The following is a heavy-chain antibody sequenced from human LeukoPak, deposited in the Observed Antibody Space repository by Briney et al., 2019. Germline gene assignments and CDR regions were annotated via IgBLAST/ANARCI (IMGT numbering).Heavy chain of an antibody. CDR3: ASGPRREYFFDY. CDR2: IDQDGSEK. Sequence: GGSLRLSCAASGFTFSSYGMHWVRQAPGKGLEWVANIDQDGSEKNYVDSVKGRFTISRDNAKNSLYLQMNTLRGEDTAVYFCASGPRREYFFDYWGQGTLVTVSS. CDR1: GFTFSSYG. J-gene: IGHJ4*02. V-gene: IGHV3-7*01.